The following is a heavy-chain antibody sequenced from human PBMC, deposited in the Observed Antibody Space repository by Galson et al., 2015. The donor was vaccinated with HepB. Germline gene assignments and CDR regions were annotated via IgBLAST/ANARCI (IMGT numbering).Heavy chain of an antibody. D-gene: IGHD6-6*01. CDR1: GFTFSSYG. CDR2: IWYDGSNK. CDR3: ARSSIAARGAFDI. J-gene: IGHJ3*02. V-gene: IGHV3-33*01. Sequence: SLRLSCAASGFTFSSYGMHWVRQAPGKGLEWVAVIWYDGSNKYYADSVKGRFTISRDNSKNTLYLQMNSLRAEDTAVYYCARSSIAARGAFDIWGQGTMVTVSS.